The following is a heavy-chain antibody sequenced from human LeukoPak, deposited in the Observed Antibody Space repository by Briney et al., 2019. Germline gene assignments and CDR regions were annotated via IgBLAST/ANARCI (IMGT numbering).Heavy chain of an antibody. Sequence: GASVKVSCKASGYTFTSYGISWVRQAPGQGLEWMGWISAYNGNTNYAQKLQGRVTMTTDTSTSTAYMELRSLRSDDTAVYYCARDRNYYGSGSYYVFDYWGQGTLVTVSS. CDR1: GYTFTSYG. D-gene: IGHD3-10*01. CDR3: ARDRNYYGSGSYYVFDY. V-gene: IGHV1-18*01. J-gene: IGHJ4*02. CDR2: ISAYNGNT.